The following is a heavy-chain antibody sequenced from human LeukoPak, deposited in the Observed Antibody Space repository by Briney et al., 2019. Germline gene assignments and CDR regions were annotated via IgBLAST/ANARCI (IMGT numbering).Heavy chain of an antibody. D-gene: IGHD1-26*01. Sequence: ASVTVSCKASGYTFTSYSFSWVRQAPRQGLEWLGWISAYNGNTNYAQKIQGRVTMTTDTSTSTTYMELRSLKSDDTAVYYCARVVTGSYYIDYWGQGTLVTVSS. V-gene: IGHV1-18*01. J-gene: IGHJ4*02. CDR3: ARVVTGSYYIDY. CDR1: GYTFTSYS. CDR2: ISAYNGNT.